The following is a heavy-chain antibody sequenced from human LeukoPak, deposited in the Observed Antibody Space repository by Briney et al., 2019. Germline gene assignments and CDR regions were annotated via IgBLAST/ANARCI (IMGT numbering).Heavy chain of an antibody. J-gene: IGHJ4*02. CDR2: IYYSGST. D-gene: IGHD5-12*01. V-gene: IGHV4-34*01. CDR3: ARARMATIPTGY. Sequence: PSETLSLTCAVYGGSFSGYYWSWIRQPPGKGLEWIGSIYYSGSTYYNPSLKSRVTISVDTSKNQFSLKLSSVTAADTAVYYCARARMATIPTGYWGQGTLVTVSS. CDR1: GGSFSGYY.